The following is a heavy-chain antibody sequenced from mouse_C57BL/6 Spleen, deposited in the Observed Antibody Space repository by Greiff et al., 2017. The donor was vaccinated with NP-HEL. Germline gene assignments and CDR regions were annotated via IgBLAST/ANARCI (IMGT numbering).Heavy chain of an antibody. CDR3: AREGGLDAMDY. CDR1: GYTFTDYY. V-gene: IGHV1-26*01. J-gene: IGHJ4*01. Sequence: EVQLQQSGPELVKPGASVKISCKASGYTFTDYYMNWVKQSHGKSLEWIGDINPNNGGTSYNQKFKGKATLTVYKSSSPAYMELRSLASEDSAVYYCAREGGLDAMDYWGQGTSVTVSS. CDR2: INPNNGGT. D-gene: IGHD2-4*01.